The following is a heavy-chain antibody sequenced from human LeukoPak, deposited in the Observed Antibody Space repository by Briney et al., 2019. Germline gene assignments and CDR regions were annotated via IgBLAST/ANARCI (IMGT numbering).Heavy chain of an antibody. J-gene: IGHJ3*02. CDR3: ARDFGYYDSSGYYQDNAFDI. V-gene: IGHV4-38-2*02. Sequence: SETLSLTCTVSGNSIISAYYWGWIRQPPGKGLEWIGNIYHSGTTYYNPSLKSRVTISVDTSTNQFSLKLSSVTAADTAVYYCARDFGYYDSSGYYQDNAFDIWGQGTMVTVSS. CDR2: IYHSGTT. D-gene: IGHD3-22*01. CDR1: GNSIISAYY.